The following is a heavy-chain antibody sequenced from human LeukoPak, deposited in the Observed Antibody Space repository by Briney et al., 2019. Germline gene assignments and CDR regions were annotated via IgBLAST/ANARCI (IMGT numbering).Heavy chain of an antibody. CDR3: VKGYFDSSGYCPIDY. CDR1: GGSISSSIYY. V-gene: IGHV4-39*07. CDR2: IYHSGST. D-gene: IGHD3-22*01. J-gene: IGHJ4*02. Sequence: SETLSLTCIVSGGSISSSIYYWAWVRQPPGKGLEWIGSIYHSGSTYYNPSLKSRVTISVDTSKNQFSLKLSSVTAADTAVYYCVKGYFDSSGYCPIDYWGQGTLVTVSS.